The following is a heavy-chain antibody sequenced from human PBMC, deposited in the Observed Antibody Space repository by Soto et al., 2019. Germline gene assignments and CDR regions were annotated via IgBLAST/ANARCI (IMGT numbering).Heavy chain of an antibody. J-gene: IGHJ4*02. V-gene: IGHV3-30*18. D-gene: IGHD5-12*01. Sequence: PGGSLRLSCAASGFSFSTYGMHWVRQAPGKGLEWVAFISNDGSNKYYADSVKGRFTISRDNSKNTLYLQMNSLRAEDTAVYYCAKDQRTGVSGYPDYYFDYWGQGTLVTVSS. CDR3: AKDQRTGVSGYPDYYFDY. CDR1: GFSFSTYG. CDR2: ISNDGSNK.